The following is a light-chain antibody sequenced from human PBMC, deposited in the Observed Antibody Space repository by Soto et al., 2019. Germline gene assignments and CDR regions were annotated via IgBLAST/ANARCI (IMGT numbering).Light chain of an antibody. J-gene: IGKJ2*01. CDR1: QSVSTF. CDR2: GAS. CDR3: QQYDDAPFT. V-gene: IGKV3-20*01. Sequence: EIVLTQSPGTLSLSLGERATLSCRASQSVSTFLAWYQQKPGQAPSLLIYGASTRATGIPDRFSGSGSGTDFTLTISRLEPEDFAVYHCQQYDDAPFTFGQGTNVEIK.